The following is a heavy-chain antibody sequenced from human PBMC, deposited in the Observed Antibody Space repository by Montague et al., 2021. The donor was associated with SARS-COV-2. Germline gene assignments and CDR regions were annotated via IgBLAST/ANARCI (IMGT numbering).Heavy chain of an antibody. D-gene: IGHD3-22*01. CDR3: ASGHDSSGLPEDY. V-gene: IGHV3-64*01. J-gene: IGHJ4*02. CDR1: GFTFSSYA. CDR2: ISSNGGST. Sequence: SLRLSCAASGFTFSSYAMHWVRQAPGKGLEYVSAISSNGGSTYYANSVKGRFTISRDNFKNTLYLQMGSLRAEDMAVYYCASGHDSSGLPEDYWGQGTLVTVSS.